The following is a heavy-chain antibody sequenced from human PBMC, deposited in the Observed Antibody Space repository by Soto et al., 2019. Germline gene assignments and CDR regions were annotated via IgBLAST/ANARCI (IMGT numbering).Heavy chain of an antibody. V-gene: IGHV3-30-3*01. J-gene: IGHJ4*01. D-gene: IGHD3-10*01. Sequence: QVQLVESGGGVVQPGSSLRLSCAASGFSFKNYAFHWVRQAPGKGLEWVALISHTVEPTIFYGDSVQGRFTISRDNVKNTVYLQMNSLRDEDTAVYHCALGVRAETYYHAFDYRGQGTHVTVSP. CDR2: ISHTVEPTI. CDR1: GFSFKNYA. CDR3: ALGVRAETYYHAFDY.